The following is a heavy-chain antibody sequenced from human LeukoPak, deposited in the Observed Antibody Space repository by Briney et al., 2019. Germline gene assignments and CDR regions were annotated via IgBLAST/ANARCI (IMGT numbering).Heavy chain of an antibody. CDR3: VNSRMTTVTAFDY. Sequence: PGGSLRLSCSASGFTFSTYAMHWVRQAPGKGLEYVSAISNNVGSTYYADSVKGRFTISRDNSKNTLYLQMSSLRAEDTAVYYCVNSRMTTVTAFDYWGQGTLVTVSS. V-gene: IGHV3-64D*06. CDR1: GFTFSTYA. D-gene: IGHD4-17*01. CDR2: ISNNVGST. J-gene: IGHJ4*02.